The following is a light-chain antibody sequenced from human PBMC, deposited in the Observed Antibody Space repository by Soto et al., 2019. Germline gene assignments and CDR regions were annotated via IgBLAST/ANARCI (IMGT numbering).Light chain of an antibody. CDR1: QRIDKF. Sequence: DIQMTQSPSSLSASAGDRVTITCRASQRIDKFLGWYQQRPGKAPNLLISPASTLQPGVPSRFSGSGSGTDFPLTISSLQPEDFATYFCQQTYNLPWTFGQGTTVEIK. CDR3: QQTYNLPWT. CDR2: PAS. J-gene: IGKJ1*01. V-gene: IGKV1-39*01.